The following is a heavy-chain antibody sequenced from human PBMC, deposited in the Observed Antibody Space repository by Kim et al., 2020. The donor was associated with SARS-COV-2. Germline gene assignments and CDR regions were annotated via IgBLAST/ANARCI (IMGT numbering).Heavy chain of an antibody. V-gene: IGHV1-69*13. J-gene: IGHJ5*02. CDR1: GGTFSSYA. Sequence: SVKVSCKASGGTFSSYAISWVRQAPGQGLEWMGGIIPIFGTANYAQKFQGRVTITADESTSTAYMELSSLRSGDTAVYYCARGSIAAAGNDWFDPWGQGTLVTVSS. CDR3: ARGSIAAAGNDWFDP. CDR2: IIPIFGTA. D-gene: IGHD6-13*01.